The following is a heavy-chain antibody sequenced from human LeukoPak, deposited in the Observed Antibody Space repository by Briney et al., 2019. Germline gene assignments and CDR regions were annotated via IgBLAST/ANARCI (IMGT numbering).Heavy chain of an antibody. D-gene: IGHD6-19*01. CDR2: IPSRGGNT. CDR1: GFIFNNYA. CDR3: VKGTYRSGWDF. J-gene: IGHJ4*02. Sequence: PGGSLRLSCAASGFIFNNYAMNWVRQAPGKGLEWVSTIPSRGGNTYYADSVKGRFTISRDSAKNTLYLQMNSLRAEDTAVCYCVKGTYRSGWDFWGQGTLVTVSS. V-gene: IGHV3-23*01.